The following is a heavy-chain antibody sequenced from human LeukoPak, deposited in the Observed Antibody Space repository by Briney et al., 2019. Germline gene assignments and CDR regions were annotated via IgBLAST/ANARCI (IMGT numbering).Heavy chain of an antibody. CDR1: GFTFSSYE. V-gene: IGHV3-21*01. D-gene: IGHD6-19*01. CDR2: IGGSSSSI. CDR3: AREVAEAFDY. J-gene: IGHJ4*02. Sequence: GGSLRLSCAASGFTFSSYEMNWVRQAPGKGLEWVSSIGGSSSSIYYADSVKGRFTISRDNAKNSLYLQMNSLRAEDTAVYYCAREVAEAFDYWGQGTLVTVSS.